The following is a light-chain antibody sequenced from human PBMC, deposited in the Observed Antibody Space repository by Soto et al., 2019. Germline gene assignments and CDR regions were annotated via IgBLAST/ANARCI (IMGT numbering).Light chain of an antibody. Sequence: EIVMTQSPATLSVSPGERATLSCRAGQSVSSNLAWYQQKPGQAPRLLIYGASSRATGIPVRFSGSGSGTEFTLTISSLQSEDFAVYYCQQYNNWPLTFGQGTRLEIK. CDR1: QSVSSN. CDR2: GAS. CDR3: QQYNNWPLT. V-gene: IGKV3-15*01. J-gene: IGKJ5*01.